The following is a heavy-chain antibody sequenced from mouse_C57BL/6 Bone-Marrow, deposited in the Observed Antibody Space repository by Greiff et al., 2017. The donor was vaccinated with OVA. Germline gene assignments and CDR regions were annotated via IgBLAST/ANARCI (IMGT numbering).Heavy chain of an antibody. V-gene: IGHV3-6*01. CDR2: ISYDGSN. J-gene: IGHJ4*01. CDR1: GYSITSGYY. Sequence: EVKLQESGPGLVKPSQSLSLTCSVTGYSITSGYYWNWIRQFPGNKLEWMGYISYDGSNNYNPSLKNRISITRDTSKNQLFLKLNSVTTEDTATYYCARDPHSFMGVDYWGQGTSVTVSS. CDR3: ARDPHSFMGVDY. D-gene: IGHD1-1*01.